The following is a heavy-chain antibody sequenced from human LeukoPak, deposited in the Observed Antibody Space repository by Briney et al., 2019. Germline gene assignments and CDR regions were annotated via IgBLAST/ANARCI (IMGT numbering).Heavy chain of an antibody. CDR2: ISGSGSTI. CDR3: ARDLVVRGRWSWFDP. CDR1: ASTFSSYE. J-gene: IGHJ5*02. D-gene: IGHD3-10*01. Sequence: GGSLRLFCAVSASTFSSYEMNWFRQAPGKGLERVSYISGSGSTIYYADSVKGRFTISRNNAKNALYLQMNSLRAEDTAVYYCARDLVVRGRWSWFDPWGQGTLVTVSS. V-gene: IGHV3-48*03.